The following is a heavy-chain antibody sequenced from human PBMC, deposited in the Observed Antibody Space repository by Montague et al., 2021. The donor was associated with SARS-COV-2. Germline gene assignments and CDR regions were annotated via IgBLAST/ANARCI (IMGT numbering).Heavy chain of an antibody. V-gene: IGHV4-61*02. Sequence: TLSLTCTVSGGSISSGSYYWSWIRQPAGKGLEWIGRINTSGSTNYKPSLKSRVTISVDTSKNQFSLKLSSVTAADTAVYYCAREVVVVAARGTNWFDPWGQGTLVTVSS. J-gene: IGHJ5*02. CDR1: GGSISSGSYY. CDR3: AREVVVVAARGTNWFDP. D-gene: IGHD2-15*01. CDR2: INTSGST.